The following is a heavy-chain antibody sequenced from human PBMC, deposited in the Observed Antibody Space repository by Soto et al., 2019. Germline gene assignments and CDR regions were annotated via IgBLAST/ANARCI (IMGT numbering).Heavy chain of an antibody. Sequence: SETLSLTCTVSGGSISSYYWSWIRQPPGKGLEWIGYIYYSGSTNYNPSLKSRVTISVDTSKNQFSLKLSSVTAADTAVYYCARAAEGFGELLYYFDYWGQGTLVTVSS. D-gene: IGHD3-10*01. V-gene: IGHV4-59*01. CDR3: ARAAEGFGELLYYFDY. CDR1: GGSISSYY. J-gene: IGHJ4*02. CDR2: IYYSGST.